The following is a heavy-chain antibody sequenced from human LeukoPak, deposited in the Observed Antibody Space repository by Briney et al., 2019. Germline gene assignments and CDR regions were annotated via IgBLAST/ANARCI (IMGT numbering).Heavy chain of an antibody. V-gene: IGHV1-46*01. J-gene: IGHJ4*02. D-gene: IGHD1-26*01. CDR1: GYTFTSYY. CDR3: ARGDDQHYSGSYWWPSADHYFDY. CDR2: INPSGGST. Sequence: GASVKVSCKASGYTFTSYYMHWVRQAPGQGLEWMGIINPSGGSTSYAQKFQGRVTMTTDTSTSTAYMELRSLRSDDTAVYYCARGDDQHYSGSYWWPSADHYFDYWGQGTLVTVSS.